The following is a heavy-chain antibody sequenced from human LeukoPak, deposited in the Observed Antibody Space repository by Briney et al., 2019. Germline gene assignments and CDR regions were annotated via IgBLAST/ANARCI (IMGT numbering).Heavy chain of an antibody. CDR3: ATRIAAAGKGQDYFDY. Sequence: SETLSLTCIVSGGSSSFYYWSWIRQPPGRGLEWIGYIYYSGSTNYNPSLKSRVTISVDTSKNQFSLKLSSVTAADTAVYYCATRIAAAGKGQDYFDYWGQGTLVTVSS. J-gene: IGHJ4*02. V-gene: IGHV4-59*01. D-gene: IGHD6-13*01. CDR1: GGSSSFYY. CDR2: IYYSGST.